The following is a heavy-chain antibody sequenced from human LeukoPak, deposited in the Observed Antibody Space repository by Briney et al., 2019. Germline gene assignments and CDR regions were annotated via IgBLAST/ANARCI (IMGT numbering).Heavy chain of an antibody. Sequence: ASVKVSCKASGYTFTGYYMHWVRQAPGQGVEWMGWINPNSGGTNYAQKFQGRVTMTRDTSISTAYMELSRLRSDDTAVYYCARDPSNWSNKYYFDYWGQGTLVTVSS. D-gene: IGHD1-20*01. J-gene: IGHJ4*02. V-gene: IGHV1-2*02. CDR3: ARDPSNWSNKYYFDY. CDR2: INPNSGGT. CDR1: GYTFTGYY.